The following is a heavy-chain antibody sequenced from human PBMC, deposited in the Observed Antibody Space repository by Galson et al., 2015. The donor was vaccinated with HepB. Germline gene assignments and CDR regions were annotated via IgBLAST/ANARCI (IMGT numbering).Heavy chain of an antibody. CDR2: INPDGSET. J-gene: IGHJ4*02. Sequence: SLRLSCAASEFTFTSYWMNWVRQAPGKGLEWVANINPDGSETYYVASLKGRFTISRDNAENSLYLQMNSLRAEDTAVYYCMRDGIYCSGGFCHPYWGQGTLFTVSS. V-gene: IGHV3-7*01. CDR3: MRDGIYCSGGFCHPY. CDR1: EFTFTSYW. D-gene: IGHD2-15*01.